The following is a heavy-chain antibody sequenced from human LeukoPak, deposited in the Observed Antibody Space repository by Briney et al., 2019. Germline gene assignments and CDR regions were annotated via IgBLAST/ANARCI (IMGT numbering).Heavy chain of an antibody. V-gene: IGHV4-38-2*02. J-gene: IGHJ4*02. CDR2: LSHDDNS. CDR1: GYPISRGYY. CDR3: VRGEVGDFDN. Sequence: SETLSLTCSVSGYPISRGYYWGWVRQVPGKGLKWIVSLSHDDNSSYQHPSLKSRVTMSVDTSKNQFSLKLRSVTAADTAIYYCVRGEVGDFDNWGQGTLVIVSS. D-gene: IGHD1-26*01.